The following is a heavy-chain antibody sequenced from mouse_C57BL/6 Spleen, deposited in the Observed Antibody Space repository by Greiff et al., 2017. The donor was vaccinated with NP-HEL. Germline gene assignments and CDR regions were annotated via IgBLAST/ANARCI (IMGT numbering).Heavy chain of an antibody. CDR2: IYPGDGDT. CDR1: GYAFSSSW. D-gene: IGHD2-4*01. J-gene: IGHJ2*01. CDR3: AYYDYDDFDY. V-gene: IGHV1-82*01. Sequence: VQLQQSGPELVKPGASVKISCKASGYAFSSSWMNWVKQRPGKGLEWIGRIYPGDGDTNYNGKFKGKATLTADKSSSTAYMQLSSLTSEDSAVYFCAYYDYDDFDYWGQGTTLTVSS.